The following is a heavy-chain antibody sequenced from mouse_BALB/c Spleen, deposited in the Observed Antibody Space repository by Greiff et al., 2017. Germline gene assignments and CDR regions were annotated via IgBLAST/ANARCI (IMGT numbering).Heavy chain of an antibody. J-gene: IGHJ4*01. Sequence: VQLQQPGAELVKPGASVKLSCKASGYTFTSYYMYWVKQRPGQGLEWIGGINPSNGGTNFNEKFKSKATLTVDKSSSTAYMQLSSLTSEDSAVYYCTRWDYGNYYYAMDYWGQGTSVTVSS. CDR3: TRWDYGNYYYAMDY. CDR1: GYTFTSYY. CDR2: INPSNGGT. V-gene: IGHV1S81*02. D-gene: IGHD2-1*01.